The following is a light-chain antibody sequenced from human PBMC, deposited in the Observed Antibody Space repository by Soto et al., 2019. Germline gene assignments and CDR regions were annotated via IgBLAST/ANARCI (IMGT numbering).Light chain of an antibody. Sequence: MQMTQSPSPLSASVGDRVTITCRASRSSSSWLDWYQQKPWKAPKLLIYKASSLERGVPSRLTGSGSRTEFTITISSRQPDDFATYYGHQYNNYCPYSFGQWTKLDIK. J-gene: IGKJ2*01. V-gene: IGKV1-5*03. CDR3: HQYNNYCPYS. CDR1: RSSSSW. CDR2: KAS.